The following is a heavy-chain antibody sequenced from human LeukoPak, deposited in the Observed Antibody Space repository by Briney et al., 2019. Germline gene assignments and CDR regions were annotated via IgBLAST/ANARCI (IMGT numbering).Heavy chain of an antibody. CDR2: ISAYNGNT. V-gene: IGHV1-18*01. CDR3: ATGGIAVADHGVRDY. Sequence: ASVKVSCKASGYTFTSYGISWVRQAPGQGLEWMGWISAYNGNTNYAQKLQGRVTMTTDTSTSTAYMELRSLRSDDTAVYYCATGGIAVADHGVRDYWGQGTLVTVSS. J-gene: IGHJ4*02. CDR1: GYTFTSYG. D-gene: IGHD6-19*01.